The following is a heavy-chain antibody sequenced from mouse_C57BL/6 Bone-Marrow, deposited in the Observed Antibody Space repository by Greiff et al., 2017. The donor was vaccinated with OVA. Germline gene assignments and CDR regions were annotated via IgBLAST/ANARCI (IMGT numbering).Heavy chain of an antibody. J-gene: IGHJ4*01. CDR3: ARDYYGHYYAMDY. D-gene: IGHD1-1*01. CDR1: GFTFSSYA. V-gene: IGHV5-4*01. CDR2: ISDGGSYT. Sequence: EVHLVESGGGLVKPGGSLKLSCAASGFTFSSYAMSWVRQTPEKRLEWVATISDGGSYTYYPDNVKGRFTISRDNAKNNLYLQMSHLKSEDTAMYYCARDYYGHYYAMDYWGQGTSVTVSS.